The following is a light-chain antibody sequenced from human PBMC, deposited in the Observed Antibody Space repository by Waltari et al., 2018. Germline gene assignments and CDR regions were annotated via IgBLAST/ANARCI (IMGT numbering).Light chain of an antibody. V-gene: IGKV1-5*03. Sequence: DIQMTQFPSTLSESVGDRLTLTCRARQSINSWLAWYQQKPGKAPKLLIYKASSLESGVPSRFSGSGSGTEFTLTISSLQPDDFATYYCQQYNSYEWTFGQGTKVAIK. J-gene: IGKJ1*01. CDR2: KAS. CDR3: QQYNSYEWT. CDR1: QSINSW.